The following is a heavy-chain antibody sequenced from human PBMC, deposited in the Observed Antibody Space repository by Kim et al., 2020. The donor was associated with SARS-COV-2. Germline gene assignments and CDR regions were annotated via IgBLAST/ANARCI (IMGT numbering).Heavy chain of an antibody. J-gene: IGHJ6*02. CDR3: SRGCDYYGMDV. V-gene: IGHV4-34*01. Sequence: SETLSLTCAFYGGSFSGYYWSWIRQPPGKGLEWIGEINHSGSNKYNPSPKSRATISVNTSKNQFSLKLSSGAAADTAVYYCSRGCDYYGMDVWGQGTTVTVSS. CDR1: GGSFSGYY. CDR2: INHSGSN.